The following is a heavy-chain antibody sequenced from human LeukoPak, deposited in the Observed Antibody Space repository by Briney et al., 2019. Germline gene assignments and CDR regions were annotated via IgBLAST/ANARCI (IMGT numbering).Heavy chain of an antibody. CDR1: GFTFSSYA. J-gene: IGHJ4*02. Sequence: GGSLRLSCAASGFTFSSYAMSWVRQATGRGLEWVSAISGSGGSTYYADSVKGRFTISRDNSKNTLYLQMNSLRAEDTAVYYCAKFLPTHIVVANYYFDYWGQGTLVTVSS. CDR2: ISGSGGST. D-gene: IGHD2-21*01. CDR3: AKFLPTHIVVANYYFDY. V-gene: IGHV3-23*01.